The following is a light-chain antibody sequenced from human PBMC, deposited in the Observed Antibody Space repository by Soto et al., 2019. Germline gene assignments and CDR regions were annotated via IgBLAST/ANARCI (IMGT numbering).Light chain of an antibody. CDR2: TVS. CDR1: QSLLDRDDGNMY. Sequence: EIVMTQTPLSLPVTPGEPSSISCRSSQSLLDRDDGNMYLDWYVQKPGQSPHLLLYTVSYRSPGDTDRFSGIGSGTDLTLKISRVYSEDVGLYYCTQALQTLPTFGQGTKVDIK. V-gene: IGKV2-40*01. J-gene: IGKJ1*01. CDR3: TQALQTLPT.